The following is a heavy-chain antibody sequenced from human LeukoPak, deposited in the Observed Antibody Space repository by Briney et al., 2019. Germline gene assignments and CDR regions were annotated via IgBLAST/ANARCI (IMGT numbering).Heavy chain of an antibody. D-gene: IGHD6-19*01. CDR3: ARAVAGPSHLDY. CDR2: INSDGSTT. V-gene: IGHV3-74*01. Sequence: GGSLRLSCAASGFTFSSYWMHWVRQAPGKGLVWVARINSDGSTTTYADSVKGRFTISRDNAKNTLYLQMNSLRTEDTAVFYCARAVAGPSHLDYWGQGTLVTVSS. CDR1: GFTFSSYW. J-gene: IGHJ4*02.